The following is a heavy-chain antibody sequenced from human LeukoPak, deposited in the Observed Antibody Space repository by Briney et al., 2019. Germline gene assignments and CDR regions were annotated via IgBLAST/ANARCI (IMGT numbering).Heavy chain of an antibody. J-gene: IGHJ4*02. CDR1: GGSISSSSYF. D-gene: IGHD6-6*01. V-gene: IGHV4-39*01. CDR2: NYYSGST. Sequence: SETLSLTCTVSGGSISSSSYFWGWIRQPPGKGLEWIGSNYYSGSTYYNPSLKSRVTISVDTSKNQFSLKLSSVTAADTAVYYCAREYSSSSDYWGQGNLVTVSS. CDR3: AREYSSSSDY.